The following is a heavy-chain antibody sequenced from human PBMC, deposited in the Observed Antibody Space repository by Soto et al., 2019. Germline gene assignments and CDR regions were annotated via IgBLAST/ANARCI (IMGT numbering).Heavy chain of an antibody. CDR2: SRNRVNSHTT. D-gene: IGHD1-26*01. V-gene: IGHV3-72*01. J-gene: IGHJ6*01. Sequence: EVQLVESGGGLVQPGESLRLSCAASGFAFIDHYMDWVRQAPGKGLEWVARSRNRVNSHTTEYAASVKGRFTISRDESKSSLYLQMNSLKIEDTAVYYCTRGLLGGAPSYTFHGMDVWGQGTTVTVSS. CDR1: GFAFIDHY. CDR3: TRGLLGGAPSYTFHGMDV.